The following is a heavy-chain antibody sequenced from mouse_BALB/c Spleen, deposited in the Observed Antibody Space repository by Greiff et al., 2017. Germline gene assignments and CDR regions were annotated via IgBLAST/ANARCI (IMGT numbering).Heavy chain of an antibody. CDR1: GFNIKDTY. V-gene: IGHV14-3*02. CDR3: APITTVVAKFAY. CDR2: IDPANGNT. Sequence: VQLQQSGAELVKPGASVKLTCTASGFNIKDTYMHWVKQRPEQGLEWIGRIDPANGNTKYDPKFQGKATITADTSSNTAYLQLSSLTSEDTAVYYCAPITTVVAKFAYGGQGTLVTVSA. D-gene: IGHD1-1*01. J-gene: IGHJ3*01.